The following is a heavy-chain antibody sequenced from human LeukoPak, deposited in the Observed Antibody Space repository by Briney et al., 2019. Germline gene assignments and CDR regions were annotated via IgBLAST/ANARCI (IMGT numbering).Heavy chain of an antibody. CDR1: GFTFSSYA. CDR2: ISGSGGST. V-gene: IGHV3-23*01. D-gene: IGHD3-3*01. Sequence: GGSLRLSCAASGFTFSSYAMSWVRQAPGKGLEWVSAISGSGGSTYYADSVKGRFTISRDNSKNTLYLQMNSLRAEDTAVYYCARDLAPILRFDDYWGQGTLVTVSS. CDR3: ARDLAPILRFDDY. J-gene: IGHJ4*02.